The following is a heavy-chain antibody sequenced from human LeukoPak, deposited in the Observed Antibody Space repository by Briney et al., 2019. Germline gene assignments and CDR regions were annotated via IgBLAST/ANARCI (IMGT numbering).Heavy chain of an antibody. J-gene: IGHJ5*02. CDR3: ARRRGIAVATGWVGWFDP. D-gene: IGHD6-19*01. V-gene: IGHV1-46*01. CDR2: INPSGGST. CDR1: GYTFTSYY. Sequence: ASVKVSCKASGYTFTSYYMHWVRQAPGQGLEWMGIINPSGGSTSYAQKFQGRVTMTRDMSTSTVYMELSSLRSEDTAVYYCARRRGIAVATGWVGWFDPWGQGTLVTVSS.